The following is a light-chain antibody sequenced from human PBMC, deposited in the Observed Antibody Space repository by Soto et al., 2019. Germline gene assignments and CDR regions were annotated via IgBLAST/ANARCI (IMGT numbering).Light chain of an antibody. J-gene: IGKJ5*01. CDR2: GAT. CDR1: QTVSASY. V-gene: IGKV3-20*01. Sequence: EIELTPSPGTLSLSTVERATLCYSSSQTVSASYLAWNQQKPGQAPRLLIYGATNRIIGIPDRFSGSVSGTDFTLTISSLEPEDFAVYYCQLYGVSSPRITFGQGTKLDIK. CDR3: QLYGVSSPRIT.